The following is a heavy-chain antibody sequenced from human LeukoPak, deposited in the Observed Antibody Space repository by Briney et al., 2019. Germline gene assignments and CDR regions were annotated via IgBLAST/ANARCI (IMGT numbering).Heavy chain of an antibody. J-gene: IGHJ5*02. CDR2: IVPSGATS. CDR3: VRDRDWGAFDP. CDR1: GFIFSDYG. Sequence: GGSLRLSCGASGFIFSDYGMNWVRQAPGKGLEWVSGIVPSGATSYYADSVKGRFTISRDNSKNTVSLQMNSLRVEDTALHYCVRDRDWGAFDPWGQGTPVTVPS. V-gene: IGHV3-23*01. D-gene: IGHD3-16*01.